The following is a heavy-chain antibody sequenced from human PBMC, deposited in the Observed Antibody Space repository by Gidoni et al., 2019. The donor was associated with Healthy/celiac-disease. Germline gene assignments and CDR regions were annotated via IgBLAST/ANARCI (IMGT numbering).Heavy chain of an antibody. V-gene: IGHV5-51*01. J-gene: IGHJ5*02. CDR2: IYPGDSDT. CDR3: ARHLRGVWFGESPVSWFDP. Sequence: EVQLVQSGAEVKKPGASLKISCTGSGYSFTSYWTGWVRQMPGKGLEWMGIIYPGDSDTRYSPSFQGQVTISADKSISTAYLQWSSLKASDTAMYYCARHLRGVWFGESPVSWFDPWGQGTLVTVSS. CDR1: GYSFTSYW. D-gene: IGHD3-10*01.